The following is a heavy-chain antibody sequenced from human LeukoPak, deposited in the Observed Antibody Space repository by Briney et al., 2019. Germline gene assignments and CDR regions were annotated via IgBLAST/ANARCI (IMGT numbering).Heavy chain of an antibody. CDR1: GFTFSSYI. CDR3: ARDRWEDWLPYY. CDR2: ISGSSTNI. Sequence: GGSLRLSCAASGFTFSSYIMIWVRQAPGKWLDWVSFISGSSTNIYYADSLKGRFTISRDNAANSVFLQMNALKAEDTAVYYCARDRWEDWLPYYWGQGALVTVSS. D-gene: IGHD3/OR15-3a*01. J-gene: IGHJ4*02. V-gene: IGHV3-21*01.